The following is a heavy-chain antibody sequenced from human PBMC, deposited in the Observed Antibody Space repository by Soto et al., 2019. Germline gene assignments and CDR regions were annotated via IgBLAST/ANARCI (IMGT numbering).Heavy chain of an antibody. D-gene: IGHD1-26*01. CDR1: GFTFSSYG. Sequence: QVQLVESGGGVVQPGRSLRLSCAASGFTFSSYGMHWVRQAPGKGLEWVAVIWYDGSNKYYADSVKGRFTISRDNSKNTLYLQMNSLRAEDTAVYYCARENRGSYDYGGGAGYGMDVW. CDR3: ARENRGSYDYGGGAGYGMDV. V-gene: IGHV3-33*01. CDR2: IWYDGSNK. J-gene: IGHJ6*01.